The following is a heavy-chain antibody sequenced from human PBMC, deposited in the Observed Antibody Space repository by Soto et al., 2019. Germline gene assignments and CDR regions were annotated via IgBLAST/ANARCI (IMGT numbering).Heavy chain of an antibody. J-gene: IGHJ3*02. CDR2: IIPILGIA. CDR3: ARESVVVVAPTKDAFDI. D-gene: IGHD2-15*01. Sequence: SVKVSCKASGGTFSSYTISWVRQAPGQGLEWMGRIIPILGIASYAQKFQGRVTITADKSTSAAYMELSSLRSEDTAVYYCARESVVVVAPTKDAFDIWGQGTMVTVS. V-gene: IGHV1-69*04. CDR1: GGTFSSYT.